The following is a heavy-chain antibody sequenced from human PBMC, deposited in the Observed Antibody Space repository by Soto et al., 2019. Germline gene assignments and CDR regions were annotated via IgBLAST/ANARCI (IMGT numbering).Heavy chain of an antibody. CDR1: GFTFSSYW. CDR2: ISSDGGST. D-gene: IGHD3-22*01. CDR3: AKWSAITMIVVVTKQGSNFDY. V-gene: IGHV3-74*01. Sequence: PGGSLRLSCAASGFTFSSYWMHWVRQAPGKGLVWVSRISSDGGSTSYADSVKGRFTISRDNAKNTLYLQMNSLRAEDTAVYYCAKWSAITMIVVVTKQGSNFDYWGQGTLVTVSS. J-gene: IGHJ4*02.